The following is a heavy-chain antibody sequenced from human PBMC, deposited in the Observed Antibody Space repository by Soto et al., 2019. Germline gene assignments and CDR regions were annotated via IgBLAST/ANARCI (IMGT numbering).Heavy chain of an antibody. Sequence: GGSLRLSCAASGFTFSSYAMSWVRQAPGKGLEWVSAISGSGGSTYYADSVKGRFTISRDNSKNTLYLQMNSLRAEDTAVYYCARQGVDSSTPFDYWGQGTLVTVSS. CDR3: ARQGVDSSTPFDY. J-gene: IGHJ4*02. D-gene: IGHD3-3*01. V-gene: IGHV3-23*01. CDR1: GFTFSSYA. CDR2: ISGSGGST.